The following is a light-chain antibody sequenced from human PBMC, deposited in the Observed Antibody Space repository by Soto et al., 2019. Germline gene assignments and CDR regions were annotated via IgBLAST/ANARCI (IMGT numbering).Light chain of an antibody. V-gene: IGKV3-20*01. J-gene: IGKJ2*01. CDR1: QRVSNSF. Sequence: EIVLTQSPGTLSLSPGERATLSCRASQRVSNSFLAWYQQKPGQAPRLLIYGASSRATGSPDRFSGSGSGTDFTLTISRLEPEDFAVYYCQQYGSSPYTFGQGTKLEIK. CDR3: QQYGSSPYT. CDR2: GAS.